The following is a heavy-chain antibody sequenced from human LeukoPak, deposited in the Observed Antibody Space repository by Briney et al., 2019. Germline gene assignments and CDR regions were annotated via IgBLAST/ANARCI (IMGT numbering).Heavy chain of an antibody. D-gene: IGHD6-13*01. Sequence: SETLSLTCTVYGGSISSGSYYWSWIRQPAGKGLEWIGRIYTSGSTNYNPSLKSRVTISVDKSKNQFSLKLSSVTAADTAVYYCAMYSSSWFLFDYWGQGTLVTLSS. CDR3: AMYSSSWFLFDY. V-gene: IGHV4-61*02. CDR2: IYTSGST. J-gene: IGHJ4*02. CDR1: GGSISSGSYY.